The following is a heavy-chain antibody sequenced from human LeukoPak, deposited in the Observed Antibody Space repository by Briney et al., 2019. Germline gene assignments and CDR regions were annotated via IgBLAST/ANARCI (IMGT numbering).Heavy chain of an antibody. J-gene: IGHJ4*02. CDR2: ISVGGSTT. CDR3: ARAMTSVSFFDY. Sequence: GGSLRLSCAASGFTFSSYWMSWVRQAPGKGLEWVSAISVGGSTTYYADSVKGRFTISRDNSKNTLYLQMNSLRGEDTAVYYCARAMTSVSFFDYWGQGTLVTVSS. CDR1: GFTFSSYW. V-gene: IGHV3-23*01. D-gene: IGHD4-17*01.